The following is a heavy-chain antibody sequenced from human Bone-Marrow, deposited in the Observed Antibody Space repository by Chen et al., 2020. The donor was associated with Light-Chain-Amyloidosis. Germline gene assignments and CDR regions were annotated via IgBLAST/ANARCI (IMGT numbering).Heavy chain of an antibody. J-gene: IGHJ4*02. D-gene: IGHD4-4*01. CDR3: ARADYIDRSFDY. Sequence: QVQLQESGPGLVKPSQTLSLTCTVSGDSLDSGNYYWSWIRQHPGKGLEWIGYIYFSVNTYYNPSLQSRVTISLDTFNNQFSLRLSSVTAADTAVYYCARADYIDRSFDYWGQGILVTVSS. CDR2: IYFSVNT. CDR1: GDSLDSGNYY. V-gene: IGHV4-31*03.